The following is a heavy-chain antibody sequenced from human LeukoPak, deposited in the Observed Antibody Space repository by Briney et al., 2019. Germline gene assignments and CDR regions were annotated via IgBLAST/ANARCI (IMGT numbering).Heavy chain of an antibody. CDR2: IYPGDSDT. CDR3: AGSTYYYGSGSYYTPPFDY. Sequence: GESLKISCKGSGYTFTNDWIGWVRQMPGKGLEWMGIIYPGDSDTRYSPSFQGQVTISADKSITTAYLQWSSLKASDTAMYYCAGSTYYYGSGSYYTPPFDYWGQGTLVTVSS. CDR1: GYTFTNDW. J-gene: IGHJ4*02. V-gene: IGHV5-51*01. D-gene: IGHD3-10*01.